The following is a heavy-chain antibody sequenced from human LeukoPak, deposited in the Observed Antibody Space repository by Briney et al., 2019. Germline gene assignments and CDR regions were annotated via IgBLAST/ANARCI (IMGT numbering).Heavy chain of an antibody. CDR3: ARTRIAAAGLPFDY. D-gene: IGHD6-13*01. CDR2: IYYSGST. CDR1: GGSISNGGYY. J-gene: IGHJ4*02. V-gene: IGHV4-31*03. Sequence: PSETLSLTCTVSGGSISNGGYYWSWIRQHPGKGLEWIGYIYYSGSTYYNPSLKSRVTISVDTSKNQFSLKLSSVTAADTAVYYCARTRIAAAGLPFDYWGQGTLVTVSS.